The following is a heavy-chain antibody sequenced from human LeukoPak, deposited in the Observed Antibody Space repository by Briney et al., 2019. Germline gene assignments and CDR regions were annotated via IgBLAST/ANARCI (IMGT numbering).Heavy chain of an antibody. CDR1: GYTFTSYD. D-gene: IGHD2-21*02. CDR3: AKDLRVVVTATDY. Sequence: ASVKVSCKASGYTFTSYDINWVRQATGQGLEWMGWMNPNSGNTGYAQNFQDRVTMTTDTSTNTAYMELSSLRFDDTAVYYCAKDLRVVVTATDYWGQGTLVTVSS. V-gene: IGHV1-8*01. J-gene: IGHJ4*02. CDR2: MNPNSGNT.